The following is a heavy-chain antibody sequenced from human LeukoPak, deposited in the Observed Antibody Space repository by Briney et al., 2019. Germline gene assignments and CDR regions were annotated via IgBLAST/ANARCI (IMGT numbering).Heavy chain of an antibody. Sequence: ASVKVSCKASGYTFTGYYMHWVRQAPGQGLEWMGWINPNSGGTNYAQKFQGRVTMTRDTSISTAYMELSRLRSDDTAVYYCAREVILWFGEPCYFDYWGQGTLVTVSS. V-gene: IGHV1-2*02. J-gene: IGHJ4*02. D-gene: IGHD3-10*01. CDR2: INPNSGGT. CDR3: AREVILWFGEPCYFDY. CDR1: GYTFTGYY.